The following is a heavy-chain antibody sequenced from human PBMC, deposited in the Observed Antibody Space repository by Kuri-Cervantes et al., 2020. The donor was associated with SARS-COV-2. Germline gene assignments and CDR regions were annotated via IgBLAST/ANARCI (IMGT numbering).Heavy chain of an antibody. J-gene: IGHJ6*02. Sequence: SVKVSCKASGGTFSSYAISWVRQAPGQGLEWMGGIIPIFGTANYAQKFQGRVTITADESTSTAYMELSSLRSEDTAVYYCARAGLGLRFLEWSAANYYYYYGMDVWGQGTTVTVSS. V-gene: IGHV1-69*13. CDR1: GGTFSSYA. CDR2: IIPIFGTA. D-gene: IGHD3-3*01. CDR3: ARAGLGLRFLEWSAANYYYYYGMDV.